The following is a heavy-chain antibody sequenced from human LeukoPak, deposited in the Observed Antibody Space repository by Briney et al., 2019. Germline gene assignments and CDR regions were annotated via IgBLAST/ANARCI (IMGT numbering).Heavy chain of an antibody. CDR3: ARVLRFLEWLLPDYFDY. J-gene: IGHJ4*02. Sequence: SETLSLTCTVSGGSISSSSYYWGWIRQPPGKGLEWIGSIYYSGSTYYNPSLKSRVTISVDTSKNQFSLKLSSVTAADTAVYYCARVLRFLEWLLPDYFDYWGQGTLVTASS. V-gene: IGHV4-39*01. CDR2: IYYSGST. D-gene: IGHD3-3*01. CDR1: GGSISSSSYY.